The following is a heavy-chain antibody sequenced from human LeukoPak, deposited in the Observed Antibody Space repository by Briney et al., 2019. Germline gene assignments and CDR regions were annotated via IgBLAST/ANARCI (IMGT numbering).Heavy chain of an antibody. CDR1: GFTFSNYA. V-gene: IGHV3-64*03. Sequence: GGSLRLSCLASGFTFSNYAMNWVRQAPGKGLEYVSGITSDGYTTYYADSVKGRFTISRDSSKNTLYLQMSSLRPEDTAVYYCANRFAVGLAWGQGTLVTVSS. CDR3: ANRFAVGLA. J-gene: IGHJ5*02. CDR2: ITSDGYTT. D-gene: IGHD3-10*01.